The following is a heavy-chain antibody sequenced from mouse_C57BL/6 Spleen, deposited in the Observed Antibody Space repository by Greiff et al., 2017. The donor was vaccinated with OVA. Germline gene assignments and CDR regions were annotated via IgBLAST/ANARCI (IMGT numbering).Heavy chain of an antibody. J-gene: IGHJ3*01. CDR3: ASCYGNYAWFAY. Sequence: VKLQQSGPGLVQPSQSLSITCTVSGFSLTSYGVHWVRQSPGKGLEWLGEIWSGGSTDYNAAFISRLSISKDNSKSQVFFKMNSLQADDTAIYYCASCYGNYAWFAYWGQGTLVTVSA. V-gene: IGHV2-2*01. CDR2: IWSGGST. D-gene: IGHD2-1*01. CDR1: GFSLTSYG.